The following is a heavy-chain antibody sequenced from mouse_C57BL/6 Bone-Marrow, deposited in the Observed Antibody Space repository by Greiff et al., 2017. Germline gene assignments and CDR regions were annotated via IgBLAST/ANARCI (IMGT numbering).Heavy chain of an antibody. CDR3: ARFHYDGSTHWYFDV. CDR1: GYTFTSYG. D-gene: IGHD1-1*01. Sequence: VQLQQSGAELARPGASVKLSCKASGYTFTSYGISWVKQRTGQGLEWIGEIYPRSGNTYYNEKFKGKATLTADKSSSTAYMELRSLTSEDSAVYFCARFHYDGSTHWYFDVRGTGATVTVSS. V-gene: IGHV1-81*01. CDR2: IYPRSGNT. J-gene: IGHJ1*03.